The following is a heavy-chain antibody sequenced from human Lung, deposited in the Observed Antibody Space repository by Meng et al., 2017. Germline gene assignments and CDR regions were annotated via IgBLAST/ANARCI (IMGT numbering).Heavy chain of an antibody. CDR1: GFTFSSYS. CDR2: ISSSSA. D-gene: IGHD2-15*01. J-gene: IGHJ4*02. V-gene: IGHV3-21*01. CDR3: ARGRVVVAATPSDY. Sequence: EVQLVESGGGRVKPGGSLRLSCAASGFTFSSYSMNWVHQAPGKGLEWVSSISSSSAYADSVKGRFTISRDNAKNSLYLQMNSLRAEDTAVYYCARGRVVVAATPSDYWGQGTLVTVSS.